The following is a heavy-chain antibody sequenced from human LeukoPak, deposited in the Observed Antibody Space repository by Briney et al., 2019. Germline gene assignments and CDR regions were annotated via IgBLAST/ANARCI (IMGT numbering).Heavy chain of an antibody. CDR1: RFTFSSYW. J-gene: IGHJ4*02. CDR3: ARAIRGYSYVLDY. CDR2: IKQDGSEK. Sequence: GGSLRLSCAASRFTFSSYWMSWVRQAPGKGLEWVANIKQDGSEKYYVDSVKGRFTISRDNAKNSLYLQLNSLRAEDTAVYYCARAIRGYSYVLDYWGQGTLVTVSS. V-gene: IGHV3-7*03. D-gene: IGHD5-18*01.